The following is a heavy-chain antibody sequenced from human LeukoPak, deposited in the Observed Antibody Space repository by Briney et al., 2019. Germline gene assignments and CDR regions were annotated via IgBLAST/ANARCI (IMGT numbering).Heavy chain of an antibody. J-gene: IGHJ4*02. CDR1: GGSISTYY. Sequence: SETLSLTCTVSGGSISTYYWSWIRQPPGKGLEWIGYISDSGNTNYNPSLKSRVTISVDTSKNLFFLKLTSVTAADTALYYCARGNANWGQGTLVTVSS. V-gene: IGHV4-59*01. CDR2: ISDSGNT. CDR3: ARGNAN.